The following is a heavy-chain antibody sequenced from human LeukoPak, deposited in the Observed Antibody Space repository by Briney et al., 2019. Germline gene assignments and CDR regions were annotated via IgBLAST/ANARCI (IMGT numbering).Heavy chain of an antibody. CDR3: ARPTSSIAVAGRFDY. Sequence: GRSLRLSCAASGFTFSSYAMHWVRQAPGKGLEWVAVISYDGSNKYYADSVKGRFTISRDNSKNTLYLQMKSLRAEDTAVYYCARPTSSIAVAGRFDYWGQGTLVTVSS. V-gene: IGHV3-30*04. D-gene: IGHD6-19*01. CDR1: GFTFSSYA. CDR2: ISYDGSNK. J-gene: IGHJ4*02.